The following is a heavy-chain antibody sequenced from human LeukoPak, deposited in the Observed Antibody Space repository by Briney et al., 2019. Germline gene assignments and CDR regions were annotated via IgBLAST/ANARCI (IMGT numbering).Heavy chain of an antibody. Sequence: GGSLRLSCAASGFTFSSYWMHWVRQAPGKGLEWVCFIRFDATNKYYADSVKGRFTISRDNSNNTLYLQLNNVRTEDTATYFCAKEQYPGYFDFWGQGTLVTVSA. V-gene: IGHV3-30*02. CDR3: AKEQYPGYFDF. D-gene: IGHD1-14*01. J-gene: IGHJ4*02. CDR2: IRFDATNK. CDR1: GFTFSSYW.